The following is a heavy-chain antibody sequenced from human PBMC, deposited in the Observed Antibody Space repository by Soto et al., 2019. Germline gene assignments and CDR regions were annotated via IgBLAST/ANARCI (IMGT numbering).Heavy chain of an antibody. V-gene: IGHV4-31*03. J-gene: IGHJ4*02. CDR2: IYYSGST. CDR3: ARVWDSSGPNFDY. D-gene: IGHD3-22*01. CDR1: GGSISSGGYY. Sequence: QVQLQESGPGLVKPSQTLSLTCTVSGGSISSGGYYWSWIRQHPGKGLEWIGYIYYSGSTYYNSSLKSRVTISVDTSMNQFSLKLSSVTAADTAVYYCARVWDSSGPNFDYWGQGTLVTVSS.